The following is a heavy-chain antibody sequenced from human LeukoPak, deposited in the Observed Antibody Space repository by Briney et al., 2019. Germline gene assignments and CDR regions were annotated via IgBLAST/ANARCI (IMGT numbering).Heavy chain of an antibody. J-gene: IGHJ4*02. CDR3: ARALAQGGSFDLYYFDS. CDR2: TYNSYT. CDR1: GYTSTTYG. Sequence: ASVKVSCKASGYTSTTYGISWVRQAPGQGLEWMGWTYNSYTHYAQTLRDRLTMTTDTSTSTSYMELRSLRSDDTAVYYCARALAQGGSFDLYYFDSWGQGSLVTVSS. D-gene: IGHD3-9*01. V-gene: IGHV1-18*01.